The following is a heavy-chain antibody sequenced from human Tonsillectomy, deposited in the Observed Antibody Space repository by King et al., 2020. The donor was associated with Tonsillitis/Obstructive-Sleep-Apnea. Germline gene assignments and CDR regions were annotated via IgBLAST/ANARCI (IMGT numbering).Heavy chain of an antibody. J-gene: IGHJ6*03. CDR3: AKDEGDGYNSGYWYMDV. Sequence: VQLVESGGGLVQPGGSLRLSCAASGFTFTNNGMNWVRQAPGKGLEWVSGISASGGTTNYADSEKGRFTISRDNSKNTLYLQMNNLRAEDTAVFYCAKDEGDGYNSGYWYMDVWGKGTTVTVSS. D-gene: IGHD5-24*01. V-gene: IGHV3-23*04. CDR2: ISASGGTT. CDR1: GFTFTNNG.